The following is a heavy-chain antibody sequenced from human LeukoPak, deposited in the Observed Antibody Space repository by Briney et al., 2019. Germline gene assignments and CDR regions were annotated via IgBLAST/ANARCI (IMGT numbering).Heavy chain of an antibody. Sequence: PGGTLRLSCAASGFTFSSYAMSWVRQAPGKGLEWVSAISGSGGSTYYADSVKGRFTISRGNSKNTLYLQMNSLRAEDTAVYYCAKDTRYPNAFDIWGQGTMVTVSS. J-gene: IGHJ3*02. D-gene: IGHD3-16*02. CDR2: ISGSGGST. CDR1: GFTFSSYA. V-gene: IGHV3-23*01. CDR3: AKDTRYPNAFDI.